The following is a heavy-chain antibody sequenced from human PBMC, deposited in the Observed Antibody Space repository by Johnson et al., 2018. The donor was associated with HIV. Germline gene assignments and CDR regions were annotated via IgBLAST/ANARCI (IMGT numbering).Heavy chain of an antibody. CDR1: GFTFSSYA. Sequence: VQLVESGGGVVQPGRSLRLSCAASGFTFSSYAMHWVRQAPAKGLEWVAVISYDGSEKYFADSVKGRFTISRDSSKNTLYLQMNSLRAEDTAVYYCAREGVWVKACDIGGQGTMVTVSS. CDR2: ISYDGSEK. J-gene: IGHJ3*02. CDR3: AREGVWVKACDI. D-gene: IGHD1-26*01. V-gene: IGHV3-30*04.